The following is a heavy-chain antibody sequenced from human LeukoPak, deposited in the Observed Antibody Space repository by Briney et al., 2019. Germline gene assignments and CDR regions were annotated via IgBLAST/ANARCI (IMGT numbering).Heavy chain of an antibody. J-gene: IGHJ4*02. Sequence: AASVKVSCKASGYTFTGYYMHWVRQAPGQGLEWMGWINPNSGGTNYAKKFQGRVTMTRDTSISTAYMELSRLRSDDTAVYYCARSDYGGNSGFDYWGQGTLVTVSS. V-gene: IGHV1-2*02. CDR2: INPNSGGT. D-gene: IGHD4-23*01. CDR1: GYTFTGYY. CDR3: ARSDYGGNSGFDY.